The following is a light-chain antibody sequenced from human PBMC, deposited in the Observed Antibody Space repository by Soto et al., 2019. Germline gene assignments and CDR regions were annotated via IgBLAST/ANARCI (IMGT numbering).Light chain of an antibody. CDR3: CSYAGSSTLR. CDR2: EGS. V-gene: IGLV2-23*01. Sequence: QSVLTQPASVSGSPGQSITISCTGTSSDVGGYNLVSWYQQHPGKTPKLMIYEGSKRPSGVSNRFSGSKSGNTASLTISGRQAEDEADYYCCSYAGSSTLRFGGGTKLTVL. CDR1: SSDVGGYNL. J-gene: IGLJ2*01.